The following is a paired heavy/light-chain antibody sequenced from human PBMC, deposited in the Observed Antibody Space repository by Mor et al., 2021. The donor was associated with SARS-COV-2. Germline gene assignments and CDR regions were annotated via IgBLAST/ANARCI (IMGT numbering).Light chain of an antibody. V-gene: IGLV3-1*01. CDR3: QAWDSSTVV. Sequence: SYELTQPPSLSVSPGQTASIACSGDNLGNKYVCWYQQRPGQSPVVVIYEDTKRPSGIPERFSGSNSGITATLTISGTQAMDEADYYCQAWDSSTVVFGGGTKLTVL. CDR1: NLGNKY. CDR2: EDT. J-gene: IGLJ2*01.
Heavy chain of an antibody. V-gene: IGHV3-23*01. D-gene: IGHD4-17*01. J-gene: IGHJ3*02. CDR2: LSGSGGTK. Sequence: QLLEYGGGLVQPGGSLRLSCDASGFTFSTYAMTWVRQSPGKGLEWVSGLSGSGGTKYYADSFKGRFTISRDNSGNRLYLQMNSLRAEDTAVYYCAKDRFHGDYIGLKVRVTFDIWGRGTMVTVSS. CDR1: GFTFSTYA. CDR3: AKDRFHGDYIGLKVRVTFDI.